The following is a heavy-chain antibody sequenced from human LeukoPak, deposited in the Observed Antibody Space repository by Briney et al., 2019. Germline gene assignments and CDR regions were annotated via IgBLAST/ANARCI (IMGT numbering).Heavy chain of an antibody. CDR1: GYTFTGYY. CDR2: INPNSGGT. J-gene: IGHJ4*02. CDR3: ARDGYYDSSGYYR. V-gene: IGHV1-2*02. D-gene: IGHD3-22*01. Sequence: ASVKVSCKASGYTFTGYYMHWGRQAPGQGLEWMGWINPNSGGTNYAQKFQGRVTMTRDTSISTAYMELSRLRSDDTAVYYCARDGYYDSSGYYRWGQGTLVTVSS.